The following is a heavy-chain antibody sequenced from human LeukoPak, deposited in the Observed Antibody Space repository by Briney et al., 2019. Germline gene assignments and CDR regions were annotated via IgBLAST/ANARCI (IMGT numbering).Heavy chain of an antibody. CDR2: IYTSGST. CDR1: GGSISSYY. V-gene: IGHV4-4*07. J-gene: IGHJ2*01. CDR3: AREGTVAGNWYFDL. D-gene: IGHD6-19*01. Sequence: SETLSLTCTVSGGSISSYYWSWIRQPAGKGLEWIGRIYTSGSTNYNPSLKSRVTISVDTSKNQLSLKLTSVTAADTAVYFCAREGTVAGNWYFDLWGRGTLVTVSS.